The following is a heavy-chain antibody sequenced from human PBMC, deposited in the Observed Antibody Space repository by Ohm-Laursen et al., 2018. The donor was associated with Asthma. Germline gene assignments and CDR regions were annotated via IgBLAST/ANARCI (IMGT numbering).Heavy chain of an antibody. V-gene: IGHV3-33*01. CDR2: IWYDGTNK. D-gene: IGHD3-22*01. CDR1: GFIFTNYG. J-gene: IGHJ4*02. CDR3: ARDGSRSGHYPRPHDY. Sequence: SLRLSCAASGFIFTNYGMHWVRQAPGKGLEWVAVIWYDGTNKYYVDSVKGRFTISRDNSKNTVDLQMNSLRAEDTAVYYCARDGSRSGHYPRPHDYWGQGTLVTVSS.